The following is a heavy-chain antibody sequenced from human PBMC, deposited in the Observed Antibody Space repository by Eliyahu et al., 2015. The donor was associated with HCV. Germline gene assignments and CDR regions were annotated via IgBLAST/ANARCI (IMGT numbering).Heavy chain of an antibody. V-gene: IGHV4-59*01. CDR1: GGSITTXX. CDR2: IHXSGSP. J-gene: IGHJ5*02. CDR3: ASGGGGIAVAGTGGWFDP. D-gene: IGHD6-19*01. Sequence: QVQLQESGPGLVKPSETLSLTCTVSGGSITTXXWSWIRQPPGKGLGWFGYIHXSGSPNYNPSLKSRVTISLDTSKNQFSLNLTSVTAADTAVYYCASGGGGIAVAGTGGWFDPWGQGTLVTVSS.